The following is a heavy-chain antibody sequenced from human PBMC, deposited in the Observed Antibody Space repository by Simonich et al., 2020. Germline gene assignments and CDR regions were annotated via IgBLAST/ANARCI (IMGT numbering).Heavy chain of an antibody. CDR1: GYTFTSYG. CDR2: ISAYKGNT. Sequence: QVQLVQSGAEVKKPGASVKVSCKASGYTFTSYGISWVRQAPGQGLEGMGWISAYKGNTNYAQKLQGRVTMTTDTSTSKANMELRSLRSYDTAVYYCARDQGGRAAAATDYWGQGTLVTVSS. CDR3: ARDQGGRAAAATDY. J-gene: IGHJ4*02. D-gene: IGHD6-13*01. V-gene: IGHV1-18*01.